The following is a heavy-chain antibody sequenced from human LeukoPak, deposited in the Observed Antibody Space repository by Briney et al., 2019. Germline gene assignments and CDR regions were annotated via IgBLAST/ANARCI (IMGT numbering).Heavy chain of an antibody. CDR1: GGSISSYY. CDR3: ALAAGSFTDWFDP. J-gene: IGHJ5*02. D-gene: IGHD6-13*01. Sequence: PSETLSLTCTVSGGSISSYYWSWIRQPPGKGLEWTGYIYYSGSTNYNPSLKSRVTISVDTSKNQFSLKLSSVTAADTAVYYCALAAGSFTDWFDPWGQGTLVTVSS. V-gene: IGHV4-59*01. CDR2: IYYSGST.